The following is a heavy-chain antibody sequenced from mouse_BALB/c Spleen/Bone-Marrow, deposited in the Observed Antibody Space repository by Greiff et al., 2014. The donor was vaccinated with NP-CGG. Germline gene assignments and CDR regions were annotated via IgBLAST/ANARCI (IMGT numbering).Heavy chain of an antibody. CDR2: INPNNGGT. J-gene: IGHJ3*01. D-gene: IGHD4-1*02. V-gene: IGHV1-18*01. Sequence: EVQLKESGPELVKPGASVKIPCKASGYTFTDYNMDWVKQSHGKSLEWIGDINPNNGGTIYNQKFKGKATLTVDKSSSTAYMELSSLTSEDTAVYYCASHQLGRFAYWGQGTLVTVSA. CDR1: GYTFTDYN. CDR3: ASHQLGRFAY.